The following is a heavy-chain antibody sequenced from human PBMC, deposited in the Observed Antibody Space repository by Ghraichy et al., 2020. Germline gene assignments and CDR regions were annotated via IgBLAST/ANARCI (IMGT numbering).Heavy chain of an antibody. CDR1: GLTFSNFA. CDR2: ISGSGGSI. Sequence: LSLTFAVSGLTFSNFAMAWVRQAPGKGLEWVSTISGSGGSIWYADSGKGRFIISRDNSRSTFYLQMNSLRAEDTAVYYCAKGKGSGSYVNWSFNIWGRGTPVTVSP. J-gene: IGHJ2*01. D-gene: IGHD1-26*01. CDR3: AKGKGSGSYVNWSFNI. V-gene: IGHV3-23*01.